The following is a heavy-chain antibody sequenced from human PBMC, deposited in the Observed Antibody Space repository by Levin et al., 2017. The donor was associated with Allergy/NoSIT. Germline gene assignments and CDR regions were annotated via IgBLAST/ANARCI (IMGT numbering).Heavy chain of an antibody. CDR2: IWYDGSNK. Sequence: GGSLRLSCAASGFTFSSYGMHWVRQAPGKGLEWVAVIWYDGSNKYYADSVKGRFTISRDNSKNTLFLQMNSLRAEDTAVYYCARGRSSRTYEPFDIWGQGTMVTVS. J-gene: IGHJ3*02. CDR1: GFTFSSYG. CDR3: ARGRSSRTYEPFDI. D-gene: IGHD6-13*01. V-gene: IGHV3-33*01.